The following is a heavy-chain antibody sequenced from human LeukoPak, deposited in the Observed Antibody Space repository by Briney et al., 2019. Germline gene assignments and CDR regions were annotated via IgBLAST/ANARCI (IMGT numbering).Heavy chain of an antibody. J-gene: IGHJ4*02. CDR2: IYNSGNT. CDR1: GGSISSSSYY. D-gene: IGHD3-22*01. CDR3: ARERYYYDSSSEGNY. Sequence: PSETLSLTCIVSGGSISSSSYYWGWIRQPPGKGLERIGSIYNSGNTYYNPSLKSRVTISVDTSKNQFSLKLSSVTAADTAVYYCARERYYYDSSSEGNYWGQGTLVTVSS. V-gene: IGHV4-39*01.